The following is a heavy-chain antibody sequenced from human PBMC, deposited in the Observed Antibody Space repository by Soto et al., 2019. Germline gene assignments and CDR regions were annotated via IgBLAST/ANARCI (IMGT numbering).Heavy chain of an antibody. CDR3: AGGSGYSGYQRSTFGMDV. V-gene: IGHV3-13*05. J-gene: IGHJ6*01. Sequence: GSLSLSCSGSVFTFSSYYMQWVLQATGKRLEWVSAIGTAGDPYYPGSVNGRFTISRENAKNSLYLQMNSLRAGDTAVYYCAGGSGYSGYQRSTFGMDVWGHGTTVTVSS. CDR2: IGTAGDP. D-gene: IGHD5-12*01. CDR1: VFTFSSYY.